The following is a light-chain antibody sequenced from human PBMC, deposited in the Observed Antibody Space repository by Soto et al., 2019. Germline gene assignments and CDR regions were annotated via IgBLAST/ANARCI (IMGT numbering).Light chain of an antibody. CDR3: QQRSNWPRT. J-gene: IGKJ1*01. V-gene: IGKV3-11*01. Sequence: EIVLTQSPATLSLSPGARATLSCMASQSVSSYLAWYQQKPGQAPRLLIYDASNRATGIPARFSGSGSGTDLTITISSLEPEDCEVYDGQQRSNWPRTFGQGTKVDIK. CDR2: DAS. CDR1: QSVSSY.